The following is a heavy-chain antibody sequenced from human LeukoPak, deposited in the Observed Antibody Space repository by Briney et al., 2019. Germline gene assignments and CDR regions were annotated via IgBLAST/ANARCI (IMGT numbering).Heavy chain of an antibody. V-gene: IGHV4-38-2*01. J-gene: IGHJ4*02. D-gene: IGHD6-13*01. Sequence: KPSETLSLTCAVSGYSISSGYYWGWIRQPPGKGLEWIGSIYHSGSTYYNPSLKSRVTTSVDTSKNQFSLKLSSVTAADTAVYYCARRSSSWFPFDYWGQGTLVTVSS. CDR1: GYSISSGYY. CDR3: ARRSSSWFPFDY. CDR2: IYHSGST.